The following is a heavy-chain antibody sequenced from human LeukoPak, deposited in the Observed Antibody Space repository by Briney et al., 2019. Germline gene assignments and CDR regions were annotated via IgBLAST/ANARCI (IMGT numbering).Heavy chain of an antibody. D-gene: IGHD3-22*01. V-gene: IGHV1-8*01. CDR3: ARTDSSGYGSFDY. CDR2: MNPNSGNT. CDR1: GYTFTIYD. Sequence: ASVKVSCKASGYTFTIYDINWVRQATGQGLEWMGWMNPNSGNTGYAQKFQGRVTMTRNTSISTAYMELSSLRSEDTAVYYCARTDSSGYGSFDYWGQGTLVTVSS. J-gene: IGHJ4*02.